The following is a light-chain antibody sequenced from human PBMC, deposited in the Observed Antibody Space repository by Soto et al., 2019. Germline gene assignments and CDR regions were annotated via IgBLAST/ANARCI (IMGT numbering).Light chain of an antibody. J-gene: IGLJ1*01. CDR1: NSNIGSNT. CDR2: SNN. V-gene: IGLV1-44*01. CDR3: ATWDDSLNGYV. Sequence: QSVLTQTPSASATPGQRVTISCSGTNSNIGSNTITWYQQLPGTAPTRLIHSNNQRPSGVPDRFSASKSGTSASLAISGLQSEDEADYYCATWDDSLNGYVFGNGTKVTVL.